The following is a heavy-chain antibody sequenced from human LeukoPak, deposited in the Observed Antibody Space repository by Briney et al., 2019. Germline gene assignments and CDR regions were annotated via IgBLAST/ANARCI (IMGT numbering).Heavy chain of an antibody. Sequence: SETLSLTCTVSGGSISTSNYYWGWIRQPPGKGLEWIGNIFYSGSTYYSPSLRSRVTISLDTSRNQFSLKLNSVTAADTAVYYCAKGSSIAARPDDYYYYYMDVWGKGTTVTVSS. CDR1: GGSISTSNYY. J-gene: IGHJ6*03. D-gene: IGHD6-6*01. CDR2: IFYSGST. CDR3: AKGSSIAARPDDYYYYYMDV. V-gene: IGHV4-39*07.